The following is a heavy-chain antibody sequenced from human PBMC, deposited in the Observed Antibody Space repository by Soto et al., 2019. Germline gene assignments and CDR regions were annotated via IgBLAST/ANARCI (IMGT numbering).Heavy chain of an antibody. CDR2: INQDGSEK. Sequence: EVQLVESGGGLVQPGGTLRLSCATSGFTFSDYWMTWVRQAPGKGLEWVANINQDGSEKYYVDSVKGRFTISRDNAKNSQYLQMNSLTGEDTAVYYCARADKRWCGGSLQDFWGQGSLVT. V-gene: IGHV3-7*04. CDR3: ARADKRWCGGSLQDF. CDR1: GFTFSDYW. D-gene: IGHD3-10*01. J-gene: IGHJ4*02.